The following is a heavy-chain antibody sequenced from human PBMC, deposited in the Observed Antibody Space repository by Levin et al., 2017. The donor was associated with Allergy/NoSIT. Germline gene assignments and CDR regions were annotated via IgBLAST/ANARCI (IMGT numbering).Heavy chain of an antibody. J-gene: IGHJ4*02. CDR1: GFTFSSYE. D-gene: IGHD1-7*01. CDR3: VIWAGTFPEDY. CDR2: ISSSGSTI. Sequence: GGSLRLSCAASGFTFSSYEMNWVRQAPGKGLEWVSYISSSGSTIYYADSVKGRFTISRDNAKNSLYLQMNSLIAEDTAVYYCVIWAGTFPEDYWGQGTLVTVSS. V-gene: IGHV3-48*03.